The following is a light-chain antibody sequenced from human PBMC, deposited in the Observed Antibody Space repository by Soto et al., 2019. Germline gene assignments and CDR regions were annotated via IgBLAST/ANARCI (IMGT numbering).Light chain of an antibody. CDR3: CSYAGSSTFVV. CDR2: EGS. V-gene: IGLV2-23*01. J-gene: IGLJ2*01. CDR1: SSDVGSYNL. Sequence: QSALTQPASVSGSPGQSITISCTGTSSDVGSYNLVSWYQQHPGKAPKLMIYEGSKRPSGVSNRFSGSKSGNTAFLPISGLQAEDEADYYCCSYAGSSTFVVFGGGTKLTVL.